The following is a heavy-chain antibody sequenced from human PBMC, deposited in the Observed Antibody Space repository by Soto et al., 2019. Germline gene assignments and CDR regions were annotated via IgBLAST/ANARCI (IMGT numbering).Heavy chain of an antibody. CDR1: GGSISTYY. V-gene: IGHV4-59*08. CDR2: IYYSGNT. CDR3: GRHKTFGAADVFDI. Sequence: LSLTCTVSGGSISTYYLSWIRQPPGKGLEWIDYIYYSGNTNYNPSLRSRVTISIDTSKNQFSLNLSSVTAADTAMYYCGRHKTFGAADVFDIWGQGTMVTVSS. J-gene: IGHJ3*02. D-gene: IGHD3-16*01.